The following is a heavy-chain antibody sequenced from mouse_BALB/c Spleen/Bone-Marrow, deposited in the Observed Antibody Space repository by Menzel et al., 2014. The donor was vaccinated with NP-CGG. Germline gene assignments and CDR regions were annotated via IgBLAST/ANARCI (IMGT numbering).Heavy chain of an antibody. CDR2: ISGGGSYT. Sequence: EVQLVESGGGLVKSGGSLKLSCAASGFTFNSYGMSWVRQTPEKRLEWVATISGGGSYTFYPDSVRGRVTISRDNAKNNLYLQLSSRRSKDTALYCCARHAYDDQKEGSFVDWGQGTLVTVSA. CDR3: ARHAYDDQKEGSFVD. V-gene: IGHV5-9-2*01. J-gene: IGHJ3*01. D-gene: IGHD2-4*01. CDR1: GFTFNSYG.